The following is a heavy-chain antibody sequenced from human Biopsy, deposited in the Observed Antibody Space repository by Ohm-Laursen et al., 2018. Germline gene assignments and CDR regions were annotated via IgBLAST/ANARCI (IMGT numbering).Heavy chain of an antibody. D-gene: IGHD3-3*01. CDR1: GGSIIGYY. CDR3: ARTPRDSFWSGSYKRGLWFDP. Sequence: SDTLSLTCSISGGSIIGYYWTWIRQPPGKGLEWIGHVYNGGITNYNPSLKSRVTISKDTSKNQFSLQVNSVTAADTAVYYCARTPRDSFWSGSYKRGLWFDPWGQETLVSVSS. V-gene: IGHV4-59*07. J-gene: IGHJ5*02. CDR2: VYNGGIT.